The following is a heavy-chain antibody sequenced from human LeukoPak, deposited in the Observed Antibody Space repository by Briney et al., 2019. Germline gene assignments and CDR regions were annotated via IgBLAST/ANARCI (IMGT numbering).Heavy chain of an antibody. CDR2: IPNGGGTT. V-gene: IGHV3-23*01. Sequence: GGSLSLSCTASGFTFSSYTMNWVRQAPGQGLEWVSAIPNGGGTTSNADSVKGRFSISRDTSKNTLFLQMNSLRAEDTAVYYCAKDSAFGGEDSWGQGTLVTVSS. D-gene: IGHD3-16*01. J-gene: IGHJ4*02. CDR1: GFTFSSYT. CDR3: AKDSAFGGEDS.